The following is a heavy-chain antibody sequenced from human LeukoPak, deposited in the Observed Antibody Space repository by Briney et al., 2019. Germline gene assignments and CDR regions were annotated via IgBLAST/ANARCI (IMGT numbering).Heavy chain of an antibody. V-gene: IGHV3-53*05. CDR3: AKDQWRYYDSSGYLDY. J-gene: IGHJ4*02. D-gene: IGHD3-22*01. Sequence: PGGSLRLSCAASGFTVSSNYMSGVRQARGKGVEGVSVMYSGGSTYYADSVKGRFTISRDNSKTTLYLQMNSLRAEDTAVYYCAKDQWRYYDSSGYLDYWGQGTLVTVSS. CDR1: GFTVSSNY. CDR2: MYSGGST.